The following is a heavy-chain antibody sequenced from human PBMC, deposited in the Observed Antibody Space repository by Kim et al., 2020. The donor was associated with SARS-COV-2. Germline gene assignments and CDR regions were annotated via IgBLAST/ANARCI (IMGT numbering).Heavy chain of an antibody. Sequence: GGSLRLSCAASGFTFSSYWMHWVRQAPGKGLVWVSRINSDGSSTSYADSVKGRFTISRDNAKNTLYLQMNSLRAEDTAVYYCARAYCGGDCYSADAFDIWGQGTMVTVSS. CDR3: ARAYCGGDCYSADAFDI. CDR1: GFTFSSYW. V-gene: IGHV3-74*01. D-gene: IGHD2-21*02. J-gene: IGHJ3*02. CDR2: INSDGSST.